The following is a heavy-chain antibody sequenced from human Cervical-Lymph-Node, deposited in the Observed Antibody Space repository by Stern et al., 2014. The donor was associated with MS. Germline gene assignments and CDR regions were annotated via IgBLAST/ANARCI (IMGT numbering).Heavy chain of an antibody. Sequence: VQLVESGGGVVQPGGSLRLSCAASGFTFGNHNMHWVRQAPGRGLEWLAIVSPDWRTTYYADSVKGRFTSSRDNSKSTLYLQLNSLRPEDTTVYYCARDRNWNYDYWGQGTLVIVSS. D-gene: IGHD1-7*01. V-gene: IGHV3-30*04. CDR2: VSPDWRTT. CDR1: GFTFGNHN. CDR3: ARDRNWNYDY. J-gene: IGHJ4*02.